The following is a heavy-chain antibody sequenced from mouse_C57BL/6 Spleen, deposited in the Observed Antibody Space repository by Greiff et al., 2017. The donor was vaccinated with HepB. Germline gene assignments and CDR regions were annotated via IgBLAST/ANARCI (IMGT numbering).Heavy chain of an antibody. CDR3: ARDTTVNYFDY. D-gene: IGHD1-1*01. Sequence: DVHLVESGGGLVKPGGSLKLSCAASGFTFSDYGMHWVRQAPEKGLEWVAYISSGSSTIYYADTVKGRFTISRDNAKNTLFLQMTSLRSEDTAMYYCARDTTVNYFDYWGQGTTLTVSS. CDR2: ISSGSSTI. V-gene: IGHV5-17*01. J-gene: IGHJ2*01. CDR1: GFTFSDYG.